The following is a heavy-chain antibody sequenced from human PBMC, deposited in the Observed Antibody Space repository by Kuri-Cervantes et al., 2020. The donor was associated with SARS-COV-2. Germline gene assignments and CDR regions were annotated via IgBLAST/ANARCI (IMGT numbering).Heavy chain of an antibody. CDR3: ARDGGRVAGTYYYYYMDV. J-gene: IGHJ6*03. CDR2: INPSGGST. CDR1: GYTFTSYY. D-gene: IGHD6-19*01. V-gene: IGHV1-46*01. Sequence: ASVKVSCKASGYTFTSYYMHWVRQAPGQGLEWMGIINPSGGSTSYAQKFQGRVTMTRDTSTSTVYMELSSLRSEDTAVYYCARDGGRVAGTYYYYYMDVWGKGTTVTVSS.